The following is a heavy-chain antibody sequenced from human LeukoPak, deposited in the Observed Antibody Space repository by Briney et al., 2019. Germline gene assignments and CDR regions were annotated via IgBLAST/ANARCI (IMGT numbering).Heavy chain of an antibody. CDR3: AKLYSGSYQFFDY. Sequence: GGSLRLSCAASGFTFSSYAMSWVRQAPGKGLEWVSAISGSGGSTYYADSVKGRFTISRDNSENTLYLQMNSLRAEDTAVYYCAKLYSGSYQFFDYWGQGTLVTVSS. CDR1: GFTFSSYA. J-gene: IGHJ4*02. V-gene: IGHV3-23*01. D-gene: IGHD1-26*01. CDR2: ISGSGGST.